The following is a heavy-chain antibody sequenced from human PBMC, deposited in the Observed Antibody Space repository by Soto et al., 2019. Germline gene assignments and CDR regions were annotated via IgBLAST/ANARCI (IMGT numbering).Heavy chain of an antibody. J-gene: IGHJ4*02. CDR3: ARSVAVPGAHTDY. D-gene: IGHD6-19*01. Sequence: SETLSLTCSVCGGSISVSYRGWIRQFTWKGLEWPGYVYYTGSTNYSPSLRSRVSISVHTSKSECSLSLSSVTAADTAVYFCARSVAVPGAHTDYWGQGTTVTVSS. CDR2: VYYTGST. V-gene: IGHV4-59*01. CDR1: GGSISVSY.